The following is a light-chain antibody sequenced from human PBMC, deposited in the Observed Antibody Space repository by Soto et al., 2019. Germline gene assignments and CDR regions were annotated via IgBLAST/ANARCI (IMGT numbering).Light chain of an antibody. V-gene: IGKV3-20*01. CDR1: QTLDTFQ. CDR2: GVS. J-gene: IGKJ5*01. Sequence: EIVLTQSPGTLSLSPGQRATLSCRASQTLDTFQLAWYQQKAGQAPRLLIYGVSSRATAIPDRFSGGGSGTDFTLTISSLQSEDSAVYYCQQYNSWTTITFGQGTRLEIK. CDR3: QQYNSWTTIT.